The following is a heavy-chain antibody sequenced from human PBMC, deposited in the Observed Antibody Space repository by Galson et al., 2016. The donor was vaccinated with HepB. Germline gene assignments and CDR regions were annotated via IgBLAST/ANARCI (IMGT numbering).Heavy chain of an antibody. D-gene: IGHD6-19*01. J-gene: IGHJ2*01. V-gene: IGHV3-30*18. CDR3: AKAPYNSGWQGIRYFDL. CDR2: ISFDGSTK. CDR1: GFIFSNYG. Sequence: SLRLSCAASGFIFSNYGMHWVRQAPGKGLEWVVVISFDGSTKSYADSVRGRITISRDNSKNTLYLQMNSLRAEDTAVYYCAKAPYNSGWQGIRYFDLWGRGTLVTVSS.